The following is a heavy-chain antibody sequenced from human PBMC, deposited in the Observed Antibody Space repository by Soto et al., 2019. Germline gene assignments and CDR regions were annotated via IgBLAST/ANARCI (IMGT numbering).Heavy chain of an antibody. CDR3: ARKDNVGYYTH. J-gene: IGHJ4*02. CDR2: IYHSGTT. Sequence: PSETLSLTCAVSGGSIISNYWWAWIRQSPGEGLLWIGSIYHSGTTYYNPSLESRVIISVDTSKSRSAMRLTSVTPADSAVYYCARKDNVGYYTHSGQGPLVTVCS. V-gene: IGHV4-38-2*01. CDR1: GGSIISNYW. D-gene: IGHD3-3*01.